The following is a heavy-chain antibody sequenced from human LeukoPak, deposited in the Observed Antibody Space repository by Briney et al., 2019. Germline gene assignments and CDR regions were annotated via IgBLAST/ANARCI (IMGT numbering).Heavy chain of an antibody. CDR3: AREPKPYYYDSSGYYFWEYYYYYMDV. Sequence: ASVKVSCKASGYTFTRYDINWVRQATGQGLEWMGWMNPNSGNTGYAQKLQGRVTMTRNTSISTAYMELSSLRSEDTAVYYCAREPKPYYYDSSGYYFWEYYYYYMDVWGKGTTVTISS. CDR1: GYTFTRYD. V-gene: IGHV1-8*01. CDR2: MNPNSGNT. D-gene: IGHD3-22*01. J-gene: IGHJ6*03.